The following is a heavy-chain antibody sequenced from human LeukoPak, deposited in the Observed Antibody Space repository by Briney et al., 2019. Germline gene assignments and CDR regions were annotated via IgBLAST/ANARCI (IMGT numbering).Heavy chain of an antibody. V-gene: IGHV3-23*01. CDR1: GFTFSNYA. CDR3: AKDKTHYYDSGGHYPKFDC. J-gene: IGHJ4*02. Sequence: GGSLRVSCAASGFTFSNYAMSWVRQAPGKGLEWVSGISGSGGRTYYADSVKGRFTVSRDNSKNTLYMQMNSLRAEDTAVYYCAKDKTHYYDSGGHYPKFDCWGQGTLVSVSS. CDR2: ISGSGGRT. D-gene: IGHD3-22*01.